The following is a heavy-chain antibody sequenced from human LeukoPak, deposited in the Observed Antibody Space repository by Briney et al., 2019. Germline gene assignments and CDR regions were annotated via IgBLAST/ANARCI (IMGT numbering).Heavy chain of an antibody. D-gene: IGHD3-3*01. J-gene: IGHJ3*02. Sequence: GASVKVSCKASGYTFTGYYMHWVRQAPGQGLEWMGWINPNSGGTNYAQKFQGRVTMTRDTSISTAYMELSRLRSDDTAVYYCARASYYDFWSGTLSAAFDIWSQGTMVTVSS. CDR1: GYTFTGYY. CDR3: ARASYYDFWSGTLSAAFDI. V-gene: IGHV1-2*02. CDR2: INPNSGGT.